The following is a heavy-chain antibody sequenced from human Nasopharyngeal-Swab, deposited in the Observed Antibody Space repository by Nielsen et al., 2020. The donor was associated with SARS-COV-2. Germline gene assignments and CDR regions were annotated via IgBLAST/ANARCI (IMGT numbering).Heavy chain of an antibody. CDR1: GGPFSGYY. J-gene: IGHJ4*02. V-gene: IGHV4-34*01. D-gene: IGHD4-17*01. CDR3: ASSQMTTVTTRTRAWGY. Sequence: GSLRLSCAVYGGPFSGYYWSWIRQPPGKGLEWIGEINHSGSTNYNPSLKSRVTISVDTSKNQFSLKLSSVTAADTAVYYCASSQMTTVTTRTRAWGYWGQGTLVTVSS. CDR2: INHSGST.